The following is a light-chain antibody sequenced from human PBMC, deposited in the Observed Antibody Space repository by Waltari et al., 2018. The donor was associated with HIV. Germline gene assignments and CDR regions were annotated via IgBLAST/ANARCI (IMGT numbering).Light chain of an antibody. V-gene: IGKV3-15*01. CDR2: GAS. CDR1: QRVSSN. J-gene: IGKJ1*01. CDR3: QQYNNWPGT. Sequence: EIVMTQSPATLSVSPGERATLSCRASQRVSSNLAWYRQKPGQAPRLLIYGASTRATGIPARFSGSGSGTEFTLTISSLQSEDFAVYYCQQYNNWPGTFGQGTKVEIK.